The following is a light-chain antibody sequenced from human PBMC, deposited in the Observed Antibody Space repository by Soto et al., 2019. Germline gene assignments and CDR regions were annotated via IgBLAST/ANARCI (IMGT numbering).Light chain of an antibody. CDR1: SSDVGSYNL. J-gene: IGLJ2*01. CDR3: CSFALINTLV. CDR2: EDS. V-gene: IGLV2-23*01. Sequence: QSALTQPASVSGSPGQSITISCTGTSSDVGSYNLVSWYQQLPGKAPKLVIYEDSKRPSGVSDRFSGSKSGNTASLTISGLQAEDEADYYCCSFALINTLVFGGGTKLTVL.